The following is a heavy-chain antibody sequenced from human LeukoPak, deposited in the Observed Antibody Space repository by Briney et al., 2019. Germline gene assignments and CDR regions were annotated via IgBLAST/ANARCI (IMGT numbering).Heavy chain of an antibody. CDR2: INHSGST. Sequence: SETLSLTCAVYGGSFSGYYWSWIRQPPGKGLEWIGEINHSGSTNYNPSLKSRVTISVDTSKNQFSLKLSSVTAADTAVYYCARYSGSSVGDAFDIWGQGTMVTVSS. D-gene: IGHD1-26*01. CDR3: ARYSGSSVGDAFDI. CDR1: GGSFSGYY. V-gene: IGHV4-34*01. J-gene: IGHJ3*02.